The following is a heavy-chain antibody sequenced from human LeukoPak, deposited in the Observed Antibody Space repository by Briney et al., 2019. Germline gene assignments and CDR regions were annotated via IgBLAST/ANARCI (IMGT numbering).Heavy chain of an antibody. D-gene: IGHD4-23*01. CDR2: IYSGGST. CDR3: ARRAGGYSHPYDY. Sequence: GGCLRLSCAASGFTVSSNFLSSVRQAPGKGLERVSLIYSGGSTDYTDSVKGRVTISRDNPKTTLYLQMNRLRAEDTAVYYCARRAGGYSHPYDYWGQGTLVTVSS. J-gene: IGHJ4*02. CDR1: GFTVSSNF. V-gene: IGHV3-53*01.